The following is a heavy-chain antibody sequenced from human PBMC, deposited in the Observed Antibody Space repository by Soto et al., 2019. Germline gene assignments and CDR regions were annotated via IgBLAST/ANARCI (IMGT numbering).Heavy chain of an antibody. D-gene: IGHD3-3*01. Sequence: GGSLRLSCAASGFTVSSNYMSWVRQAPGKGLEWVSVIYSGGSTYYADSVKGRFTISRDSSKNTLYLQMNSLRAEDTAVYYCAREVITIFGVVTDYYYYMDVWGKGTTVTVS. CDR2: IYSGGST. CDR1: GFTVSSNY. CDR3: AREVITIFGVVTDYYYYMDV. V-gene: IGHV3-66*01. J-gene: IGHJ6*03.